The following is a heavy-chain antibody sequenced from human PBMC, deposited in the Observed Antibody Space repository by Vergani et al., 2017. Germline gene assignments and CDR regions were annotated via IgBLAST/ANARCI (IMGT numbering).Heavy chain of an antibody. Sequence: QVTLKESGPVLVKPTETLTLTCTVSGFSLSNARIGVSWIRQPPGKALEWLPHIFSYDEKSYSTSLKSRLTISKDTSKSQVVLTMTNMDPVDTATYYCARISLARYSSGWTDFDYWGQGTLVTVSS. D-gene: IGHD6-19*01. CDR2: IFSYDEK. CDR3: ARISLARYSSGWTDFDY. V-gene: IGHV2-26*01. CDR1: GFSLSNARIG. J-gene: IGHJ4*02.